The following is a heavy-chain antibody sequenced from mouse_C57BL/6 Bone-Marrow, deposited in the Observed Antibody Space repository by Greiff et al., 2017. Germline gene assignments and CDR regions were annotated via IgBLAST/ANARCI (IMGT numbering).Heavy chain of an antibody. D-gene: IGHD1-1*01. CDR2: SRNKANDYTT. Sequence: EVNLVESGGGLVPSGRSLRLSCATSGFTFSDFYMEWVRQAPGKGLEWIAASRNKANDYTTEYSASVKGRFIVSRDTSQSILYLQMNALRAEDTAIYYCARDLLRAYWGQGTLVTVSA. CDR1: GFTFSDFY. CDR3: ARDLLRAY. V-gene: IGHV7-1*01. J-gene: IGHJ3*01.